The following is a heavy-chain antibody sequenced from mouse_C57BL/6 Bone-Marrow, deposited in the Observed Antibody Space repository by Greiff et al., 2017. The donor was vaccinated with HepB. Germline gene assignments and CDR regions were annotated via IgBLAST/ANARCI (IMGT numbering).Heavy chain of an antibody. Sequence: EVHLVESGGGLVKPGGSLKLSCAASGFTFSSYAMSWVRQTPEKRLEWVATISDGGSYTYYPDNVKGRFTISRDNAKNNLYLQMSHLKSEDTAMYYCAIDPIYYYGSSYAMDYWGQGTSVTVSS. J-gene: IGHJ4*01. V-gene: IGHV5-4*01. CDR2: ISDGGSYT. CDR1: GFTFSSYA. D-gene: IGHD1-1*01. CDR3: AIDPIYYYGSSYAMDY.